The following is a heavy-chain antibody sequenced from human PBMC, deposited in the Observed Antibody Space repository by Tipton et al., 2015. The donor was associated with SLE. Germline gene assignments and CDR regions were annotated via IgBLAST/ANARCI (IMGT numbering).Heavy chain of an antibody. CDR3: TRGGRGDGANPFDP. Sequence: LRLSCAVYRGSFSGYYWSWIRRPPGKGLEWIGETTHSGKIDYNPSLKSRVTISADTSKNQFSLKLTSVTVADTAVYYCTRGGRGDGANPFDPWGQGTLVTVSS. CDR2: TTHSGKI. CDR1: RGSFSGYY. J-gene: IGHJ5*02. D-gene: IGHD4/OR15-4a*01. V-gene: IGHV4-34*01.